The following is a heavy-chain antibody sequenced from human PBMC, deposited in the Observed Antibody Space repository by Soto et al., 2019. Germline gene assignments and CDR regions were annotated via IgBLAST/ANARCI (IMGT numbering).Heavy chain of an antibody. J-gene: IGHJ5*02. D-gene: IGHD2-15*01. V-gene: IGHV4-59*08. CDR2: IPYTGST. CDR1: GDSISNYY. CDR3: ARLRCRGVRCYEGNLLDH. Sequence: SETLYITCTVSGDSISNYYWNWVRQPPGKGLEWIGYIPYTGSTNYNPSLKSRVTISMDTSKNQFSLKLTSVTAADTALYYCARLRCRGVRCYEGNLLDHWGEGILVTVS.